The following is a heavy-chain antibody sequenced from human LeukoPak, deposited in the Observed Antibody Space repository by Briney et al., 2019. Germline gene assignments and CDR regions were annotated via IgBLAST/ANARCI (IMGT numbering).Heavy chain of an antibody. CDR1: GYSVSTGYY. D-gene: IGHD3-22*01. CDR2: IYYSGST. CDR3: ARDLTMIVVVNAFDI. V-gene: IGHV4-38-2*02. Sequence: PSETLSLTCTVSGYSVSTGYYWGWIRQPPGKGLEWIGSIYYSGSTYYNPSLKSRVTISVDTSKNQFSLKLSSVTAADTAVYYCARDLTMIVVVNAFDIWGQGTMVTVSS. J-gene: IGHJ3*02.